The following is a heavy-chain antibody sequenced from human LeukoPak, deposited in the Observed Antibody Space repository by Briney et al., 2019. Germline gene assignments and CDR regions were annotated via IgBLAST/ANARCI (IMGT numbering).Heavy chain of an antibody. Sequence: SETLSLTCSVSGGSITSSSFYWGWIRQPPGKGLEWIGSIYYSGTTYYNPSLKSRVTMSVNTSKNQFSLKLSSVTAADTAVYYCASHKAHTSDWSGGLDSWGQGILVTVSS. CDR3: ASHKAHTSDWSGGLDS. CDR1: GGSITSSSFY. CDR2: IYYSGTT. J-gene: IGHJ4*02. V-gene: IGHV4-39*01. D-gene: IGHD6-19*01.